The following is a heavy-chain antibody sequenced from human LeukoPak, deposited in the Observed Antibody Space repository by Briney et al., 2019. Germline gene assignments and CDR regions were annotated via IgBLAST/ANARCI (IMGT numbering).Heavy chain of an antibody. CDR3: ARALRFGLSPPGY. D-gene: IGHD3-10*01. Sequence: ASVKVSCKASGYTFTSYAMHWVRQAPGQRLEWMGWSNAGNGNTKYSREFQGRVTITRGTSASTAYMELSSLRSEDMAVYYCARALRFGLSPPGYWGQGTLVTVSS. CDR2: SNAGNGNT. V-gene: IGHV1-3*02. J-gene: IGHJ4*02. CDR1: GYTFTSYA.